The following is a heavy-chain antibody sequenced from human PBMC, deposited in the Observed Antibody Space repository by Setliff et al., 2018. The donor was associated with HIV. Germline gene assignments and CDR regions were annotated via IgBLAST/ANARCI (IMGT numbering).Heavy chain of an antibody. CDR3: ARPRLRGSGAFDI. J-gene: IGHJ3*02. CDR1: GDSISSSTFY. CDR2: IYYSGTT. D-gene: IGHD2-21*01. V-gene: IGHV4-39*01. Sequence: SETLSLTCTVSGDSISSSTFYWGWIRQPPGKGLEWIGSIYYSGTTYYNPSLKSRVAISVETSKNQFSLKLSSVTAADTAVYYCARPRLRGSGAFDIWGQGTMVTVSS.